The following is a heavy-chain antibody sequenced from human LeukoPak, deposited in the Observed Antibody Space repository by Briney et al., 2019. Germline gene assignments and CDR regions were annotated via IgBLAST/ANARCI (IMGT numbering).Heavy chain of an antibody. CDR2: MNPNSGNT. CDR3: ARGVYPWFGELLVRAYYYMDV. D-gene: IGHD3-10*01. V-gene: IGHV1-8*01. J-gene: IGHJ6*03. Sequence: GASVKVSCKASGYTFTSYDINWVRQATGQGLEWMGWMNPNSGNTGYAQKFQGRVTMTRNTAISTAYMELSSLSSEDTAVYYCARGVYPWFGELLVRAYYYMDVWGKGTTVTVSS. CDR1: GYTFTSYD.